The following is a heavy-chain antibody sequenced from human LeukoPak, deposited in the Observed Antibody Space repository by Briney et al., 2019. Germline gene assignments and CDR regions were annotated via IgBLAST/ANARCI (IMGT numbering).Heavy chain of an antibody. J-gene: IGHJ5*02. CDR1: GFTFSSYA. D-gene: IGHD6-13*01. CDR2: ISGSGGST. Sequence: PGGSLRLSCAASGFTFSSYAMSRVRQAPGKGLEWVSAISGSGGSTYYADSVKGRFTIARDNSKNTLYLQMNSLRAEDTAVYYCANLLVGAAAGSWGQGTLVTVSS. CDR3: ANLLVGAAAGS. V-gene: IGHV3-23*01.